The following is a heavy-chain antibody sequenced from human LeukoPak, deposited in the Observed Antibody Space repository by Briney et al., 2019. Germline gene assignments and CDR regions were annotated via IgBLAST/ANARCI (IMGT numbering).Heavy chain of an antibody. CDR1: GGSISSGGYY. CDR2: VYYSGST. CDR3: ARYGDYRWDAFDI. Sequence: SQTLSLTWTVSGGSISSGGYYWSWIRQHPGKGLEWIGYVYYSGSTYYNPSLKSRVTISVDTSKNQFSLKLSSVTAADTAVYYCARYGDYRWDAFDIWGQGTMVTVSS. J-gene: IGHJ3*02. D-gene: IGHD4-17*01. V-gene: IGHV4-31*02.